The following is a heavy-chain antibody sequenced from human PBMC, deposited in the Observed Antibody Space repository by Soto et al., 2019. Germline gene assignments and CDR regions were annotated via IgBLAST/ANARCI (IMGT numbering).Heavy chain of an antibody. J-gene: IGHJ6*02. D-gene: IGHD1-26*01. V-gene: IGHV3-11*01. CDR1: GFTFSDYY. CDR2: ISSSGSTI. Sequence: PGGSLRLSCAASGFTFSDYYMSWIRQAPGKGLEWVSYISSSGSTIYYADSVKGRFTISRDNAKNSLYLQMNSLRAEGTAVYYCARDGKDLGYYYYYYGMDVWGQGTTVTVSS. CDR3: ARDGKDLGYYYYYYGMDV.